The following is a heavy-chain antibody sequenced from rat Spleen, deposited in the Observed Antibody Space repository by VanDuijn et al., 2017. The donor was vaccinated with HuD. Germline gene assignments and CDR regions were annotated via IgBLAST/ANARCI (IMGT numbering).Heavy chain of an antibody. CDR2: IWIDGNT. V-gene: IGHV2-43*01. D-gene: IGHD5-1*01. J-gene: IGHJ2*01. CDR1: GFSLTSYH. CDR3: AREVLTGRGYYFDY. Sequence: QVQVKESGPGLVQPSQTLSLTCTVSGFSLTSYHVSWVRQPPGKGLEWMGVIWIDGNTAYNSLLKSRLTISRDTSRNQVFLKMNSLQSEDTTTYDCAREVLTGRGYYFDYWGQGVMVTVSS.